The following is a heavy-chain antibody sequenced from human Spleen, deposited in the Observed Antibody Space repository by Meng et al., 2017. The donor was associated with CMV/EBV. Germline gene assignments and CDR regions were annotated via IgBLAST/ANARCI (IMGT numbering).Heavy chain of an antibody. V-gene: IGHV3-21*01. Sequence: GESLKISCAASGFTFSSYAMSWVRQAPGKGLEWVAKISGSRSFIDYAGSVKGRFTVSRDNAKNSLYLQMNSLRAEDTALYYCARERLYQPLWGDALDMWGHGTMVTVSS. CDR1: GFTFSSYA. D-gene: IGHD2-2*01. J-gene: IGHJ3*02. CDR2: ISGSRSFI. CDR3: ARERLYQPLWGDALDM.